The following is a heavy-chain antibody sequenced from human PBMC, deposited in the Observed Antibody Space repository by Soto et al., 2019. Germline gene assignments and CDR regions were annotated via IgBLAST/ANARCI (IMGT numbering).Heavy chain of an antibody. D-gene: IGHD6-19*01. CDR1: GYTFTGYY. CDR2: INPIFGTA. J-gene: IGHJ6*02. V-gene: IGHV1-69*01. CDR3: AHCIAVAGTSSKYYYYYGMDV. Sequence: QVQLVQSGAEVKKPGASVKVSCKASGYTFTGYYMHWVRQAPGQGLEWMGWINPIFGTANYAQKFQGRVTITADESTSTAYMELSSLRSEDTAVYYCAHCIAVAGTSSKYYYYYGMDVWGQGTTVTVSS.